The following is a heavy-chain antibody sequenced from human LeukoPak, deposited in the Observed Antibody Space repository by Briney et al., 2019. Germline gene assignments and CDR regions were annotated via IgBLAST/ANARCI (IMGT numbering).Heavy chain of an antibody. J-gene: IGHJ5*02. CDR3: AKAYSSSSLYRNWFDP. CDR2: ISWNSGSI. V-gene: IGHV3-9*01. D-gene: IGHD6-6*01. Sequence: PGGSLRLSCAASGFTFDDYAMHWVRQAPGKGLEWVSGISWNSGSIGYADSVKGRFTISRDNAKNSLYLQMNSLRAEDTALYYCAKAYSSSSLYRNWFDPWGRGTLVTVSS. CDR1: GFTFDDYA.